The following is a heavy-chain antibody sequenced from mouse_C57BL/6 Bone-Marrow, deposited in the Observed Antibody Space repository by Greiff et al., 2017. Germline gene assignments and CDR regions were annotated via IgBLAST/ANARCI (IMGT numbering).Heavy chain of an antibody. CDR3: ASPYGDAMDY. D-gene: IGHD1-1*02. J-gene: IGHJ4*01. CDR2: INPNNGGT. Sequence: EVQLQQSGPELVKPGASVKISCKASGYTFTDYYMNWVKQSHGKSLEWIGDINPNNGGTSYNQKFKGKATLTVDKSSSTAYMELRSLTSEDSAVYYCASPYGDAMDYWGQGTSVTVSS. CDR1: GYTFTDYY. V-gene: IGHV1-26*01.